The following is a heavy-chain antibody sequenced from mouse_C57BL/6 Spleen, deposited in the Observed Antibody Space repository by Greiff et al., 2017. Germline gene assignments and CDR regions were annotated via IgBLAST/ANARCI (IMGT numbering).Heavy chain of an antibody. Sequence: QVHVKQPGTELVKPGASVKLSCKASGYTFTSYWMHWVKQRPGQGLEWIGNINPSNGGTNYNEKFKSKATLTVDKSSSTAYMQLSSLTSEDSAVYYCAREDYSNLYYAMDYWGQGTSVTVSS. CDR3: AREDYSNLYYAMDY. V-gene: IGHV1-53*01. J-gene: IGHJ4*01. CDR2: INPSNGGT. CDR1: GYTFTSYW. D-gene: IGHD2-5*01.